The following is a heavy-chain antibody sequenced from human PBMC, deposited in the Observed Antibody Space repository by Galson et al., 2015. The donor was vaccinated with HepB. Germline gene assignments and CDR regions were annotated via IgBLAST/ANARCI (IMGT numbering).Heavy chain of an antibody. CDR1: GGSFSGYY. J-gene: IGHJ3*02. CDR3: ARARAYDAFDI. Sequence: TLSLTCAVYGGSFSGYYWSWIRQHPGKGLEWIGYIYYSGSTYYNPSLKSRLTISADTSKNHFSLRLSSVTAADTAVYHCARARAYDAFDIWGQGTMVTVSS. CDR2: IYYSGST. D-gene: IGHD3-16*01. V-gene: IGHV4-31*11.